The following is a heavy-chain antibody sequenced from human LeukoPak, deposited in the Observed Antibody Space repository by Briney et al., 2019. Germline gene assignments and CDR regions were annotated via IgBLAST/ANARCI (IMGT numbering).Heavy chain of an antibody. V-gene: IGHV3-33*01. Sequence: GGSLRLSCAASGFTFSSYGMHWVRQAPGKGLEWVAVIWYDGRNKFYADSLKGRFTISRDNSKNTLYLQMNSLRAEDTAVYYCARVNRGDAFDVWGQGTLVTVSS. CDR3: ARVNRGDAFDV. CDR1: GFTFSSYG. D-gene: IGHD3-16*02. J-gene: IGHJ3*01. CDR2: IWYDGRNK.